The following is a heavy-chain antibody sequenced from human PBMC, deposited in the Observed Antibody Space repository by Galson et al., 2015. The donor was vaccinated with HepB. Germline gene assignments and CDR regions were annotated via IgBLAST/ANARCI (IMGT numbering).Heavy chain of an antibody. Sequence: SLRLSCAASGFTFYNYAMSWVRQAPGKGLEWVSTASGSGGSTYYADSVKGRFTISRDNSKNTLYLQMNSLRADDTAVYYCAKREVGTTWFDPWGQGTLVTVSS. D-gene: IGHD1-26*01. V-gene: IGHV3-23*01. CDR2: ASGSGGST. CDR3: AKREVGTTWFDP. J-gene: IGHJ5*02. CDR1: GFTFYNYA.